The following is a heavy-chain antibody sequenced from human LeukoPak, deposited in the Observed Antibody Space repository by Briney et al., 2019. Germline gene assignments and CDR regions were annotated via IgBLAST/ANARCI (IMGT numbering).Heavy chain of an antibody. J-gene: IGHJ4*02. Sequence: SETLSLTCTVSGGSISSSSYYWGWIRQPPGKGLEWIGSIYYSGSTYYNPSLKSRVTISVDTSKNQFSLKLSSVTAADTALYYWARRGLGIGYWGQGTLVNVSS. V-gene: IGHV4-39*01. D-gene: IGHD7-27*01. CDR1: GGSISSSSYY. CDR2: IYYSGST. CDR3: ARRGLGIGY.